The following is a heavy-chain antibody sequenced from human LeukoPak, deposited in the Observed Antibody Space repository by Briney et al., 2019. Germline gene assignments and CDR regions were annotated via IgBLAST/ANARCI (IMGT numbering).Heavy chain of an antibody. J-gene: IGHJ6*03. CDR1: GFTFSSYT. V-gene: IGHV3-48*01. CDR3: AREGYYGSGLYYYYYMDV. CDR2: ISGSSSTI. Sequence: PGGSLRLSCAASGFTFSSYTMNWVRQAPGKGLEWVSYISGSSSTIYYADSVKGRFTISRDNAKNSLYLQMNRLRAENTAVYFCAREGYYGSGLYYYYYMDVWGKGTTFTVSS. D-gene: IGHD3-10*01.